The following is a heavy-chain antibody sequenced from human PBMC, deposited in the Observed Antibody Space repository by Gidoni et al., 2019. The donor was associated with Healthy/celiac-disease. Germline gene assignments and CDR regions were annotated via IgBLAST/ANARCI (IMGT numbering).Heavy chain of an antibody. CDR2: IYYSGST. V-gene: IGHV4-31*03. CDR3: ARDRGTGEGNEGKAYFDY. CDR1: GGSISSGGYY. Sequence: QVQLQESGPGLVKPSQTLSLTCTVSGGSISSGGYYWSWIRQHPGKGLEWIGYIYYSGSTYYNPSLKSRVTISVDTSKNQFSLKLSSVTAADTAVYYCARDRGTGEGNEGKAYFDYWGQGTLVTVSS. D-gene: IGHD7-27*01. J-gene: IGHJ4*02.